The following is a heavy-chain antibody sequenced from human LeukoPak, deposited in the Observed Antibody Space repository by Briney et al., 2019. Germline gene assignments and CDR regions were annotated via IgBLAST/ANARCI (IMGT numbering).Heavy chain of an antibody. J-gene: IGHJ6*02. CDR1: GFTFSSYW. V-gene: IGHV3-74*01. CDR3: AKDSPYGDNPLLPPPRTQTHYYYYGMDV. CDR2: INSDGSST. Sequence: SGGSLRLSCAASGFTFSSYWMHWVRQAPGKGLVWVSRINSDGSSTSYADSVKGRFTISRDNAKNTLYLQMNSLRAEDTAVYYCAKDSPYGDNPLLPPPRTQTHYYYYGMDVWGQGTTVTVSS. D-gene: IGHD4-17*01.